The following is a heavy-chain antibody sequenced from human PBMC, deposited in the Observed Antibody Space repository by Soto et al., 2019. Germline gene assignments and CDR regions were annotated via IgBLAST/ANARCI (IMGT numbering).Heavy chain of an antibody. CDR2: IFYTGST. D-gene: IGHD6-13*01. J-gene: IGHJ4*02. CDR3: ARDRSSSWTGDFDY. CDR1: GGSFSGHY. V-gene: IGHV4-59*11. Sequence: SETLSLTCTVSGGSFSGHYWTWIRQPPGRGLEWIGNIFYTGSTNYNPSLKSRVTISVDTSKNQFSLKLSSVTAADTAVYYCARDRSSSWTGDFDYWGQGTLVTVSS.